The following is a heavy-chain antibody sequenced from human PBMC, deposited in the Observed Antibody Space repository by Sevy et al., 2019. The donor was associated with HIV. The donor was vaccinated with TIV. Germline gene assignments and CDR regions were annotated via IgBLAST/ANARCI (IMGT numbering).Heavy chain of an antibody. J-gene: IGHJ4*02. CDR1: GFTFSSYW. V-gene: IGHV3-7*01. Sequence: GGSLRLSCAASGFTFSSYWMSWVRQAPGKGLEWVATMKEDGSERNYVDSVKGRFTISRDNAKNSLYLQMNSLRAEDTAVYYCARGFIAAAGKGVLDYWGQGTLVTVSS. CDR2: MKEDGSER. D-gene: IGHD6-13*01. CDR3: ARGFIAAAGKGVLDY.